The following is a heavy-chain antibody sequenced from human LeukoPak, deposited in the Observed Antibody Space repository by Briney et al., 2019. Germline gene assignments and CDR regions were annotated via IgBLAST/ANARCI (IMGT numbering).Heavy chain of an antibody. D-gene: IGHD3-22*01. CDR1: GFTFSNAW. V-gene: IGHV3-15*01. J-gene: IGHJ4*02. CDR2: IKRKTNGGTT. CDR3: TTVDSSGYFYGLDY. Sequence: PGRSLRLSCAVSGFTFSNAWMSWVRQAPGQGREWVGRIKRKTNGGTTDCAAPVKGRSTISRDDSKNTLYLQTNSLKTEDTAVYYCTTVDSSGYFYGLDYWGRGTLVTVSS.